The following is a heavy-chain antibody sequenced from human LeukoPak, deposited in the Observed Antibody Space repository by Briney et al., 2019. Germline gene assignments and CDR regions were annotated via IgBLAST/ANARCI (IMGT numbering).Heavy chain of an antibody. CDR3: ARGRYYDFWSDYYYGMDV. V-gene: IGHV3-74*01. D-gene: IGHD3-3*01. Sequence: GGSLRLSCAASGFTFSSYWMHWVRQAPGKGLVWVSRINSDGSSTSYADSVKGRFTISRDNAKNTLYLQMNRLRAEDTAVYYCARGRYYDFWSDYYYGMDVWGQGTTVTVSS. CDR1: GFTFSSYW. CDR2: INSDGSST. J-gene: IGHJ6*02.